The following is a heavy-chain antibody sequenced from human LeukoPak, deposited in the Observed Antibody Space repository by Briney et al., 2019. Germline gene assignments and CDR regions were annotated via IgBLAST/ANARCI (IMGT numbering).Heavy chain of an antibody. V-gene: IGHV1-8*03. CDR1: GYTFTSYD. Sequence: ASAKVSCKASGYTFTSYDINWVRQATGQGLEWMGWMNPNSGNTGYAQKFQGRVTITRNTSISTAYMELSSLRSEDTAVYYCARSPAGFGGVIAWGQGTLVTVSS. CDR2: MNPNSGNT. D-gene: IGHD3-16*02. CDR3: ARSPAGFGGVIA. J-gene: IGHJ4*02.